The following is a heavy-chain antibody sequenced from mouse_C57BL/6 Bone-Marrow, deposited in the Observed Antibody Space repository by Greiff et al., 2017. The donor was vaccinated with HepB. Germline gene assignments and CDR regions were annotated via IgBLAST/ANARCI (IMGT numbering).Heavy chain of an antibody. CDR3: ARRGPYYGSRYFDV. Sequence: QVQLKESGAELVKPGASVKISCKASGYAFSSYWMNWVKQRPGKGLEWIGQIYPGDGDTNYNGKFKGKATLTADKSSSTAYMQLSSLTSEDSAVYFCARRGPYYGSRYFDVWGTGTTVTVSS. D-gene: IGHD1-1*01. V-gene: IGHV1-80*01. CDR1: GYAFSSYW. J-gene: IGHJ1*03. CDR2: IYPGDGDT.